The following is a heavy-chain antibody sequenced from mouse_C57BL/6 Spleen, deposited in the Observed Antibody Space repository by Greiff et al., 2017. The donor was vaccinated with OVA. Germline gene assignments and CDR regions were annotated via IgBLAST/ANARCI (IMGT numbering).Heavy chain of an antibody. CDR3: AREEFITTVVDFDY. J-gene: IGHJ2*01. CDR2: IHPNSGST. V-gene: IGHV1-64*01. CDR1: GYTFTSYW. Sequence: QVQLQQPGAELVKPGASVKLSCKASGYTFTSYWMHWVKQRPGQGLEWIGMIHPNSGSTNYNEKFKSKATLTVDKSSSTAYMQLSSLTSEDSAVYYCAREEFITTVVDFDYWGQGTTRTVSS. D-gene: IGHD1-1*01.